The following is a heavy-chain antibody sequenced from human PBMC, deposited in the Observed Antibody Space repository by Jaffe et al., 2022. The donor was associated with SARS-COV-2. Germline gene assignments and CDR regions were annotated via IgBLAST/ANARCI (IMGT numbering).Heavy chain of an antibody. CDR2: TSDSGGIT. CDR1: GFTFSSYA. D-gene: IGHD6-6*01. V-gene: IGHV3-23*01. Sequence: EVQLLESGGGLVQPGGSLRLSCAASGFTFSSYAMGWVRQAPGKGLEWVSSTSDSGGITYYADSVEGRFTLSRDNSKNTLYLQMNSLRTEDTAIYYCARIDYSSSNFDYWGQGTLVTVSS. CDR3: ARIDYSSSNFDY. J-gene: IGHJ4*02.